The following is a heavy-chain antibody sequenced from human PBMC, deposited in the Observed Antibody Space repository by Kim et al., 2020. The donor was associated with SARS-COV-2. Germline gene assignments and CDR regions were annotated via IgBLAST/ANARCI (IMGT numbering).Heavy chain of an antibody. CDR1: GGSMSSYH. D-gene: IGHD2-15*01. CDR2: IYYSGSS. J-gene: IGHJ4*02. Sequence: SETLSLTCSVSGGSMSSYHWSWIRQPPGKGLEWIGKIYYSGSSNYSPSLKSRVTMSVDTSKNQVSLKLNSMTAADTAVYYCARVTLEAANGLVYWGQGVLVIVSS. V-gene: IGHV4-59*13. CDR3: ARVTLEAANGLVY.